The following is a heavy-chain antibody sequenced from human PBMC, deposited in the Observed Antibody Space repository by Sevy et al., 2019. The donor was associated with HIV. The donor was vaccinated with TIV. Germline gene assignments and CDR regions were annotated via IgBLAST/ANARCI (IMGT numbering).Heavy chain of an antibody. CDR1: GYTFTDYD. D-gene: IGHD2-21*02. J-gene: IGHJ4*02. V-gene: IGHV1-8*01. Sequence: ASVKVTCKASGYTFTDYDITWVRQVTGQGLELVGWMNPNSGHTAYTENFQGRVSTTRDTSISTAYMELSSLRSEDTAVYYCAKLASCGDDCYYFDFWGQGTLVTVSS. CDR3: AKLASCGDDCYYFDF. CDR2: MNPNSGHT.